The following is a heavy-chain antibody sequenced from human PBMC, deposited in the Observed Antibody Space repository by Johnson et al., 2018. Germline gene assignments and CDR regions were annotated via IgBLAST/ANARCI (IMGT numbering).Heavy chain of an antibody. V-gene: IGHV4-59*01. CDR1: GGSISSYY. J-gene: IGHJ6*03. CDR2: IYYSGST. CDR3: ARVPQSKHDYGDYDPDYYYYYYMDV. D-gene: IGHD4-17*01. Sequence: QVQLQESGPGLVKPSVTLSLTCTVSGGSISSYYWSWIRQPPGKGLEWIGYIYYSGSTNYNPSLKSRVPISVDTSKNQFSLKLSSLTAADTAGYYCARVPQSKHDYGDYDPDYYYYYYMDVWGKGTTVTVSS.